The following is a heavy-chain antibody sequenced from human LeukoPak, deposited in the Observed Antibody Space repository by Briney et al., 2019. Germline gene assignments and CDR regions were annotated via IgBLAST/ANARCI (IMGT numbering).Heavy chain of an antibody. Sequence: GSLRLSCAASGFMFSNYWMSWVRQPPGKGLEWIGEINHSGSTNYNPSLKSRVTISVDTSKNQFSLKLSSVTAADTAVYYCALVDILTVSFDYWGQGTLVTVSS. D-gene: IGHD3-9*01. V-gene: IGHV4-34*08. CDR3: ALVDILTVSFDY. CDR2: INHSGST. J-gene: IGHJ4*02. CDR1: GFMFSNYW.